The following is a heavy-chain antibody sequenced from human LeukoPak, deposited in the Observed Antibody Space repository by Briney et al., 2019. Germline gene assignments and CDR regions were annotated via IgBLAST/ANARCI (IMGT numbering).Heavy chain of an antibody. CDR3: AKDHGSGSYYNLPDY. J-gene: IGHJ4*02. V-gene: IGHV3-23*01. Sequence: GGSLRLSCAASGFSFSSYCMSWVRQAPGKGLEWVSGIGISGYNTYYADSVKGRFTISRDNSKNTLYLQMNGLRAEDTAFYYCAKDHGSGSYYNLPDYWGQGTLVTVSS. CDR2: IGISGYNT. CDR1: GFSFSSYC. D-gene: IGHD3-10*01.